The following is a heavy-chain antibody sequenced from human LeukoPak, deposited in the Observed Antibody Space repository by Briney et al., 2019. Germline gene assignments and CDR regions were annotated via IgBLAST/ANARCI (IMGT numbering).Heavy chain of an antibody. D-gene: IGHD3-9*01. CDR1: GFTFSDYY. CDR2: ISSSGSTI. V-gene: IGHV3-11*04. Sequence: GGSLRLSCAASGFTFSDYYMSWIRQAPGKGLEWVSYISSSGSTIYYADSVKGRFTISRDNAKNSLYLQMNSLRAEDTAVYYCAREGYDILTGYYTGDAFDIWGQGTMVTVSS. CDR3: AREGYDILTGYYTGDAFDI. J-gene: IGHJ3*02.